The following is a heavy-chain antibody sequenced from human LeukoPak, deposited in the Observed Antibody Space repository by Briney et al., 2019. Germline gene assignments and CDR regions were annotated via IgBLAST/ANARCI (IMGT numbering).Heavy chain of an antibody. J-gene: IGHJ6*03. CDR1: GYTFTSYG. Sequence: EASVKVSCKASGYTFTSYGISWVRQAPGQGLEWMGWISAYNGNTNYAQKLQGRVTMTTDTSTSTAYMELRSLRSDDTAVYYCARSSGTTYYYYYYVDVWGKGATVTVSS. CDR3: ARSSGTTYYYYYYVDV. D-gene: IGHD6-19*01. CDR2: ISAYNGNT. V-gene: IGHV1-18*01.